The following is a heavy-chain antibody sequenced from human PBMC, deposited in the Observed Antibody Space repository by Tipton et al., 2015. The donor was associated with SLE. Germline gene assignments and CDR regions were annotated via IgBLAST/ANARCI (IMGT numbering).Heavy chain of an antibody. CDR2: ISSSSSDI. V-gene: IGHV3-21*06. Sequence: GSLRLSCVGSDAFSFKNYNMNWVRQAPGKGLEWVSSISSSSSDIYYADSVKGRFTISRDNARNSLYLQMNGLRPEDTALYYCARAQVGSGYYDFWSGHYIGYFDPWGQGTLVTVSS. CDR1: DAFSFKNYN. CDR3: ARAQVGSGYYDFWSGHYIGYFDP. J-gene: IGHJ5*02. D-gene: IGHD3-3*01.